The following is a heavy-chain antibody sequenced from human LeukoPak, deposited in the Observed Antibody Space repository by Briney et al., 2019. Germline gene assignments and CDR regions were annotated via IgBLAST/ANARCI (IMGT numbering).Heavy chain of an antibody. D-gene: IGHD5-12*01. CDR2: INPNSGGT. J-gene: IGHJ6*02. Sequence: ASVKVSRKASGYTFTGYYMHWVRQAPGQGLEWMGWINPNSGGTNYAQKFQGRVTMTRDTSISTAYMELSRLRSDDTAVYYCARGGKEWLRLNYGMDVWGQGTTVTVSS. V-gene: IGHV1-2*02. CDR3: ARGGKEWLRLNYGMDV. CDR1: GYTFTGYY.